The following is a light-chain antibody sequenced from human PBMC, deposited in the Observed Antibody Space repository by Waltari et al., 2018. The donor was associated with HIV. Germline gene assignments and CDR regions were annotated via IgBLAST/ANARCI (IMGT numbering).Light chain of an antibody. J-gene: IGLJ1*01. CDR3: SSFSSSSTPYV. CDR1: TSAVGGYNY. V-gene: IGLV2-14*01. Sequence: QSGLTQPASVSGSPGQPPTLSCTGTTSAVGGYNYVSWYQQHPGKAPKLIIYEVSNRPSGVSNRFSGSKSGNTASLTISGLQPEDETDYYCSSFSSSSTPYVFGTGTKVTVL. CDR2: EVS.